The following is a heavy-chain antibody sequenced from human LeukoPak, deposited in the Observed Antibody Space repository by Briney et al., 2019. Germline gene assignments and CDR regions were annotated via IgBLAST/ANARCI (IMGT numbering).Heavy chain of an antibody. CDR2: ISYDGSNK. J-gene: IGHJ4*02. D-gene: IGHD4-23*01. Sequence: PGRSLRLSCAASGFTFSSYAMHWVRQAPGKGLEWVAVISYDGSNKYYADSVKGRFTISRDNFKNTLYLQMNSLRAEDTAVYYCARDRLTGWTVVTGGFDYWGQGTLVTVSS. V-gene: IGHV3-30-3*01. CDR3: ARDRLTGWTVVTGGFDY. CDR1: GFTFSSYA.